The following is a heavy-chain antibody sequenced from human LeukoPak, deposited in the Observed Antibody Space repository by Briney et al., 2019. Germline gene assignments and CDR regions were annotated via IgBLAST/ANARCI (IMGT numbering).Heavy chain of an antibody. Sequence: GGSLRLSCAASGFTFSDYYMSWTRQAPGKGLEWVSYISSSGSTIYYADSVKGRFTISRDNAKNSLYLLMNSLRVEDTAVYYCARVWSMVVTYDYWGQGTLVTVSS. J-gene: IGHJ4*02. V-gene: IGHV3-11*04. CDR3: ARVWSMVVTYDY. CDR1: GFTFSDYY. D-gene: IGHD4/OR15-4a*01. CDR2: ISSSGSTI.